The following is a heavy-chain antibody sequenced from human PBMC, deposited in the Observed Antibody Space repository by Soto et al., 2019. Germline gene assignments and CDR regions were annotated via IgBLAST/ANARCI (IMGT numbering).Heavy chain of an antibody. CDR1: GGSISSGGYY. V-gene: IGHV4-31*03. CDR2: IYYSGST. CDR3: ARAYESNYYGSGSYYVDWFDP. D-gene: IGHD3-10*01. Sequence: QVQLQESGPGLVKPSQTLSLTCTVSGGSISSGGYYWSWIRQHPGKGLEWIGYIYYSGSTYYNPSLKSRVTISVDTSKNQFSLKLSSVTAADTAVYYCARAYESNYYGSGSYYVDWFDPWGQGTLVTVSS. J-gene: IGHJ5*02.